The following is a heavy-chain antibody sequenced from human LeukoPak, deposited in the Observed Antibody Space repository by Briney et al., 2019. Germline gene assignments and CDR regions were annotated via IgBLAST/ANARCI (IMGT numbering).Heavy chain of an antibody. V-gene: IGHV4-61*02. D-gene: IGHD3-22*01. J-gene: IGHJ3*02. CDR2: IYASGST. CDR3: ARASEDSSGYFDAFDI. Sequence: SQTLSLTCNVSGGSISSGDYYWSWIRQPAGKALEWIGRIYASGSTNYNPSLKSRVTISLDTSKNQFSLKLSSVTAADTAVYYCARASEDSSGYFDAFDIWGQGTMVTVSS. CDR1: GGSISSGDYY.